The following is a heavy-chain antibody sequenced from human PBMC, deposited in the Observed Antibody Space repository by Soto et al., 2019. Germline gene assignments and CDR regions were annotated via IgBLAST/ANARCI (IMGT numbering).Heavy chain of an antibody. J-gene: IGHJ6*02. CDR1: GYTFTGYY. D-gene: IGHD3-10*01. CDR3: ASLPSFYYGSGYGMDV. V-gene: IGHV1-2*02. Sequence: ASVKVSCKASGYTFTGYYMHWVRQAPGQGLEWMGWINPNSGGTNYAQKFQGRVTITADESASTAYMELSSLRSDDTAVYYCASLPSFYYGSGYGMDVWGQGTTVTVSS. CDR2: INPNSGGT.